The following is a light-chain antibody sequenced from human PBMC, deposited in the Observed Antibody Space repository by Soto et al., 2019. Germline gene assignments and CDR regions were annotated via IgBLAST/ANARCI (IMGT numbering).Light chain of an antibody. CDR3: QQYYRSCT. Sequence: DIQLTQSPSTLSASVGDRVTITCRASQSVTDWLAWYQQKPGKAPKLLIYDASSLQSGVPSRFSGSGSGTEFSLTISSMQPDVFATYYCQQYYRSCTFGQWTKVEIK. J-gene: IGKJ2*02. V-gene: IGKV1-5*01. CDR1: QSVTDW. CDR2: DAS.